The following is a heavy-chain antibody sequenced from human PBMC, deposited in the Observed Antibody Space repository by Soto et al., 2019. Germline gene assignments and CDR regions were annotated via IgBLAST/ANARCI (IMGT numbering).Heavy chain of an antibody. V-gene: IGHV3-21*01. CDR2: ISSSSSYI. D-gene: IGHD6-6*01. J-gene: IGHJ5*02. CDR3: ARAGSSSSGNNWFDP. Sequence: VQLVESGGGLVKPGGSLRLSCAASGFTFSSYSMNWVRQAPGKGLEWVSSISSSSSYIYYADSVKGRFTISRDNAKNSLYLQMNSLRAEDTAVYYCARAGSSSSGNNWFDPWGQGTLVTVSS. CDR1: GFTFSSYS.